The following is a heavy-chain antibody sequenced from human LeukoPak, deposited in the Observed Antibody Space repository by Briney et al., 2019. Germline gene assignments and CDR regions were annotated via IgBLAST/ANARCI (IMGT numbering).Heavy chain of an antibody. CDR3: ARVRVGAYDFEY. CDR2: INPDGSTT. J-gene: IGHJ4*02. V-gene: IGHV3-74*01. D-gene: IGHD3-10*01. CDR1: GFTLSSYW. Sequence: GGSLRLSCAASGFTLSSYWMHWVRQVPGKGLVWVSRINPDGSTTTYADSVKSRFTISRDNAKNTLYLQMNSLRAEDTAVYYCARVRVGAYDFEYWGQGTLVTVSS.